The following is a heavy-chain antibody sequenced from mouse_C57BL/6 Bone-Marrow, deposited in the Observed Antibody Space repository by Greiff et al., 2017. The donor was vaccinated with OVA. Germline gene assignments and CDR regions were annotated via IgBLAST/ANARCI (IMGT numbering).Heavy chain of an antibody. V-gene: IGHV1-81*01. CDR1: GYTFTSSG. D-gene: IGHD1-1*01. CDR2: IYPRSGNT. CDR3: ARGAVVAPGY. Sequence: QVQLQQSGAELARPGASVKLSCKASGYTFTSSGISWVKQRTGQGLEWIGEIYPRSGNTYYNEKFKGKATLTADKSSSTAYMELRSRTSEDSAVYFCARGAVVAPGYWGQGTTLTVSS. J-gene: IGHJ2*01.